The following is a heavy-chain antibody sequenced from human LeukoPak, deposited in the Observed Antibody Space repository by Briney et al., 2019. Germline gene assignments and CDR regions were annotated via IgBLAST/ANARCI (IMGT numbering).Heavy chain of an antibody. CDR3: ARDCSSTSCYNAFDI. J-gene: IGHJ3*02. Sequence: SETLSLTCTVSGGSISSGGYYWSWIRQPPGKCLEWIGYIYHTGITYYNPSLKSRVTISVDRSKNQFSLKLNSVTAADTAVYYCARDCSSTSCYNAFDIWGQGTMVTVSS. D-gene: IGHD2-2*02. CDR1: GGSISSGGYY. CDR2: IYHTGIT. V-gene: IGHV4-30-2*01.